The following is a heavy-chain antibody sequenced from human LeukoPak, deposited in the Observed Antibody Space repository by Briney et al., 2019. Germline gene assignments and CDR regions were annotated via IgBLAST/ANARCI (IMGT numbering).Heavy chain of an antibody. V-gene: IGHV4-30-4*01. Sequence: SETLSLTCTVSGGSINSNDYNWSWIRQPPGKGLEWIGYIYYSGSAYYNPSLKSRLTISVDTSKNQFSLRLTSVTAAVTAVYYCAREVVVVPAASLGWYFDLWGRGTLVTVSS. D-gene: IGHD2-2*01. CDR3: AREVVVVPAASLGWYFDL. CDR2: IYYSGSA. CDR1: GGSINSNDYN. J-gene: IGHJ2*01.